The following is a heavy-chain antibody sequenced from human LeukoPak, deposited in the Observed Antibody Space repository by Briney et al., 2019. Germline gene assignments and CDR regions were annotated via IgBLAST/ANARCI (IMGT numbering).Heavy chain of an antibody. V-gene: IGHV4-59*12. Sequence: SETLSLTCTVSGGSISSYYWSWIRQPPGKGLEWIGYIYYSGSTYYNPSLKSRVTISVDTSKNQFSLKLSSVTAADTAVYYCARVSRESSVRRIAFDIWGQGTMVTVSS. CDR2: IYYSGST. CDR1: GGSISSYY. J-gene: IGHJ3*02. D-gene: IGHD2-15*01. CDR3: ARVSRESSVRRIAFDI.